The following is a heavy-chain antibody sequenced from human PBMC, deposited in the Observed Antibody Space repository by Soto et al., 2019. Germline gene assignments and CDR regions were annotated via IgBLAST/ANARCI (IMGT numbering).Heavy chain of an antibody. V-gene: IGHV1-18*01. CDR3: ARFAMVRPNDY. D-gene: IGHD3-10*01. J-gene: IGHJ4*02. Sequence: QVHLVQSGAEVKKPGASVKVSCKASGYIFTTYGISWVRQAPGQGLERMGWISGYNGNTNYAQKFQGRVTMTTDASTNTAYMELRSLRSDDTAVYYCARFAMVRPNDYWGQGTLVTVSS. CDR2: ISGYNGNT. CDR1: GYIFTTYG.